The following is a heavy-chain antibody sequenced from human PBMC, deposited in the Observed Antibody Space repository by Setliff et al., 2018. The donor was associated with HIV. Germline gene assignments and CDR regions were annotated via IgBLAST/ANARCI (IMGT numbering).Heavy chain of an antibody. Sequence: SETLSLTCTVSGDSISSSGYWWGWIRQPPGKGLEWIGIGSYSGSTYYNPSLKSRVTISVDTSDNQLFLKVSSVTAADTAVYYCARFRGVHSSSLLDSWGQGTLVTVSS. CDR2: GSYSGST. J-gene: IGHJ4*02. V-gene: IGHV4-39*01. D-gene: IGHD6-6*01. CDR1: GDSISSSGYW. CDR3: ARFRGVHSSSLLDS.